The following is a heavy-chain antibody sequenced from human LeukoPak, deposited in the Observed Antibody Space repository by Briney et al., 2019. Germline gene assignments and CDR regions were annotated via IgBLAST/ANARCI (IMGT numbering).Heavy chain of an antibody. CDR3: ARVTITMVRGVIPYYFDY. CDR2: MSSSEIS. D-gene: IGHD3-10*01. CDR1: NCSISSDTYF. J-gene: IGHJ4*02. Sequence: SETLSLTCTVSNCSISSDTYFWSWIRQPAGKGLEWIGRMSSSEISTYSPSLKSRVTISIDTSRNQFYMNLNSVTAADTAVYYCARVTITMVRGVIPYYFDYWGQGTLVTVSS. V-gene: IGHV4-61*02.